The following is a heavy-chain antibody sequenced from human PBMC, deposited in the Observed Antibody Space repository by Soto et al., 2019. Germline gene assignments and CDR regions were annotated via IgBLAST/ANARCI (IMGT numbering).Heavy chain of an antibody. CDR2: ISWNSGSI. Sequence: EVQLVESGGGLVQPGRSLRLSCAASGFTFDDYAMHWVRQAPGKGLEWVSGISWNSGSIGYADSVKGRFTISRDNAKNSLYLQMNSLRAEDTALYYCAKDSGSSSVYYYYYMDVWGKGTTVTVSS. V-gene: IGHV3-9*01. J-gene: IGHJ6*03. D-gene: IGHD6-6*01. CDR3: AKDSGSSSVYYYYYMDV. CDR1: GFTFDDYA.